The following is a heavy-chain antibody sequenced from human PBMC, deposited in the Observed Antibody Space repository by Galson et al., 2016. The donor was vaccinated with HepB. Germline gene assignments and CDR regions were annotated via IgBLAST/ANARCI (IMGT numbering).Heavy chain of an antibody. J-gene: IGHJ5*02. Sequence: PALVKPTQTLTLTCTFSGFSLSTSGVGVGWIRQPPGKALEWLALIYWDDDKRYSPSLKSRLTITKDTSKNQVVLTMTNMDPVDTATYYCAHSPIVMVTHDNWCDPWGQGTLVTVSS. CDR3: AHSPIVMVTHDNWCDP. CDR2: IYWDDDK. CDR1: GFSLSTSGVG. V-gene: IGHV2-5*02. D-gene: IGHD3-22*01.